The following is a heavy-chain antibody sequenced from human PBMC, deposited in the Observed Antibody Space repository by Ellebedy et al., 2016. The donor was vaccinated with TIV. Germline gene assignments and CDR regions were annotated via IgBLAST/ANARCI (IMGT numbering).Heavy chain of an antibody. CDR2: INPTGEST. CDR1: GYTFTRHH. D-gene: IGHD6-25*01. Sequence: AASVKVSCKASGYTFTRHHMHWVRQAPGQGLEWLGIINPTGESTTYAQKLQGRITTTRDTSTSTVYMELSSLRSDDTAVYYCARDVGSYGMDVWGQGTTVTVSS. J-gene: IGHJ6*02. CDR3: ARDVGSYGMDV. V-gene: IGHV1-46*04.